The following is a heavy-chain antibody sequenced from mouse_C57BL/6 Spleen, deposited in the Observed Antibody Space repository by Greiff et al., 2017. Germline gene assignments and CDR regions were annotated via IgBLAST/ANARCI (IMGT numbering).Heavy chain of an antibody. CDR1: GYTFTSYW. D-gene: IGHD2-4*01. V-gene: IGHV1-53*01. CDR3: VSPQGIYYDYGGFAY. J-gene: IGHJ3*01. Sequence: QVQLQQPGTELVKPGASVKLSCKASGYTFTSYWMHWVKQRPGQGLEWIGNITPSNGGTNYNEKFQSKATLTVDQSSSTAYMQLISLTSQDSAVYYCVSPQGIYYDYGGFAYWGQGTLVTVSA. CDR2: ITPSNGGT.